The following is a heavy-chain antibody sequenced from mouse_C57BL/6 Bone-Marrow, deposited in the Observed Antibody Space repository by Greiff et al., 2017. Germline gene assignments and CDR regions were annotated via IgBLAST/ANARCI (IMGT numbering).Heavy chain of an antibody. Sequence: EVMLVESGGDLVKPGGSLKLSCAASGFTFSSYGMSWVRQTPDKRLEWVATISSGGSYTYYPDSVKGRFPISRDNAKNTRYLQRSSLKSEDTAMDYCARLRLLRFAYWGQGTLVTVSA. CDR2: ISSGGSYT. CDR3: ARLRLLRFAY. CDR1: GFTFSSYG. J-gene: IGHJ3*01. V-gene: IGHV5-6*01. D-gene: IGHD1-1*01.